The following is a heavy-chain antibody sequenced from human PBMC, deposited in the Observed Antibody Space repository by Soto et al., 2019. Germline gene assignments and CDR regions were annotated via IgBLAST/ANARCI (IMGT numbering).Heavy chain of an antibody. V-gene: IGHV3-30-3*01. J-gene: IGHJ3*02. CDR1: GFTFSGYA. CDR3: AREPPSGSSTMGAFDI. D-gene: IGHD1-26*01. CDR2: ISYDGSNK. Sequence: QVQLVESGGGVVQPGRSLRLSCAASGFTFSGYAMHWVRQAPGKGLEWVAVISYDGSNKYYADSVKGRFTISRDNSKNTLYLQMNSLRAEDTAVYYCAREPPSGSSTMGAFDIWGQGTMVTVSS.